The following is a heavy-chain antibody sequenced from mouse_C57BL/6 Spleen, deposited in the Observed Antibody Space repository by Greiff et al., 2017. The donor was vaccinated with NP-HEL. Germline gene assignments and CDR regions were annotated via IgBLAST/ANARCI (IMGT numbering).Heavy chain of an antibody. Sequence: VQLQQSGPELVKPGASVKISCKASGYAFSSSWMNWVKQRPGKGLEWIGRIYPGDGDTNYNGKFKGKATLTADKSSSTAYMQLSSLTSEDAAVYFGAREGSNLYFDYWGQGTTLTVSS. CDR3: AREGSNLYFDY. J-gene: IGHJ2*01. V-gene: IGHV1-82*01. CDR1: GYAFSSSW. CDR2: IYPGDGDT. D-gene: IGHD1-1*01.